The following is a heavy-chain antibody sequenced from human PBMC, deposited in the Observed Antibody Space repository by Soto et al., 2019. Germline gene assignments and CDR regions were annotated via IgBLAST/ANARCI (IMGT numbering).Heavy chain of an antibody. D-gene: IGHD6-19*01. V-gene: IGHV3-64D*06. J-gene: IGHJ6*02. CDR1: GFTFGSYA. CDR2: ISSNGGST. CDR3: VKDSGIAVAGYYYYGMDV. Sequence: GGSLRLSCSASGFTFGSYAMHWVRQGPGKGLEYVSAISSNGGSTYYADSVKGRFTISRDNSKNTLYLQMSSLRAEDTAVYYCVKDSGIAVAGYYYYGMDVWGQGTTVTVSS.